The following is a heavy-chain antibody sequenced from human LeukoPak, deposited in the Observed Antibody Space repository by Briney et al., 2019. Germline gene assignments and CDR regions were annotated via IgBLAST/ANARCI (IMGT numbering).Heavy chain of an antibody. Sequence: GGSLRLSCAASGFTFSGSTIHWVRQASGKGLEWVGRIRSSSNTYATAYAASVKGRFTISRDDSKNTAYLQMNSLKTEDTAVYYCARDPYSGNYGNYYYYYMDVWGKGTTVTISS. V-gene: IGHV3-73*01. CDR3: ARDPYSGNYGNYYYYYMDV. D-gene: IGHD1-26*01. CDR2: IRSSSNTYAT. CDR1: GFTFSGST. J-gene: IGHJ6*03.